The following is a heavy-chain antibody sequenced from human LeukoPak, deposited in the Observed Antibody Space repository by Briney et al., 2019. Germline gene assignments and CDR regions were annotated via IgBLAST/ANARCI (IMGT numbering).Heavy chain of an antibody. CDR1: GHTFTSYY. CDR2: INPNIGGT. D-gene: IGHD6-13*01. J-gene: IGHJ5*02. CDR3: ARGPNQSRASWQQLVPSWFDP. Sequence: GASVKVSCKASGHTFTSYYMHWVRQAPGQGLEWMGWINPNIGGTNYAQKFQGWVTMTTDTSISTAYMELSRLRSDDTAVYYGARGPNQSRASWQQLVPSWFDPWGQGNLVTVSS. V-gene: IGHV1-2*04.